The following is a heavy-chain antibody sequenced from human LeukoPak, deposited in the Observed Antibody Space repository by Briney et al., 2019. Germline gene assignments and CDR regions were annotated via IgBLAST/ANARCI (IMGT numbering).Heavy chain of an antibody. J-gene: IGHJ4*02. Sequence: SETLSLTCTVSGGSISSYYWSWIRQPPGKGLEWIGYIYYSGSTNYNPSLKSRVTISVDTSKNQFSLKLSSVTAADTAVYYCARDGYSSSWGDFDYWGQGTLVTVSS. CDR2: IYYSGST. D-gene: IGHD6-6*01. V-gene: IGHV4-59*01. CDR1: GGSISSYY. CDR3: ARDGYSSSWGDFDY.